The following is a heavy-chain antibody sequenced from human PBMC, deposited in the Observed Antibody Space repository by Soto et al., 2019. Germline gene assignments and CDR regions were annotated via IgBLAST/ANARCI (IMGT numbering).Heavy chain of an antibody. J-gene: IGHJ5*02. CDR1: GDTVSSNSAA. CDR2: TYYRSKWYN. CDR3: ARGVPDWFDP. V-gene: IGHV6-1*01. D-gene: IGHD3-10*02. Sequence: SQTLSLTCAISGDTVSSNSAAWNWFRQSPSRGLEWLGRTYYRSKWYNEYAVSVEGRITINPDTSQNQFSLQLNSVTPEDTAVYYCARGVPDWFDPWGQGTLVTAPQ.